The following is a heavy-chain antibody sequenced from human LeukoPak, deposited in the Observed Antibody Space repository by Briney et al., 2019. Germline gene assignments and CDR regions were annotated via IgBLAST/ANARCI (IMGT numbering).Heavy chain of an antibody. Sequence: GGSLRLSCAASGFTFSSYAMHWVRQLPGKGLEYVSGISSNGGSTYYANSVKGRFTISRDNSKNTVYLQMGSPRAEDMAVYYCARGNTLTGYSRYWGQGTLVTVSS. CDR3: ARGNTLTGYSRY. D-gene: IGHD3-9*01. V-gene: IGHV3-64*01. J-gene: IGHJ4*02. CDR2: ISSNGGST. CDR1: GFTFSSYA.